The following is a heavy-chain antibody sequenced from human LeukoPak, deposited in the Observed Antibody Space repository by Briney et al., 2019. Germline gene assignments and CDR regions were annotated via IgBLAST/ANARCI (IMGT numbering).Heavy chain of an antibody. V-gene: IGHV4-34*01. CDR1: GGSFSGYY. Sequence: SETPSLTCAVYGGSFSGYYWSWIRQPPGKGLEWIGEINHSGSTNYNPSLKSRVTISVDTSKNQFSLKLSSVTAADTAVYYCAIHRDYYYMDVWGKGTTVTVSS. CDR2: INHSGST. CDR3: AIHRDYYYMDV. J-gene: IGHJ6*03.